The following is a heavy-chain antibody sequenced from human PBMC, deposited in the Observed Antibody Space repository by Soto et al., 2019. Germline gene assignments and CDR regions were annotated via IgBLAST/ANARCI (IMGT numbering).Heavy chain of an antibody. CDR3: ARRRITILGVVIHPFDY. Sequence: QVQLQESGPGLVKPSQTLSLTCTVSGGSISSGGYYWGWIRQHPGKGLEWIGYIYYSGSTYYNPSLKSRVTISVDTSKNQFPRKLSSVIAAATAVYYGARRRITILGVVIHPFDYWGQETLVAVS. CDR1: GGSISSGGYY. CDR2: IYYSGST. D-gene: IGHD3-3*01. J-gene: IGHJ4*02. V-gene: IGHV4-31*03.